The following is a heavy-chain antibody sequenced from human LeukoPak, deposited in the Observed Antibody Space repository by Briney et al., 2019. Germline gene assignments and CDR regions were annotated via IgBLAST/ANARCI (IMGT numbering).Heavy chain of an antibody. CDR2: VSYDGTNK. Sequence: QPGRSLRLSCAASGFTFSTYGMLWVRQAPGKGLEWVAVVSYDGTNKYYADSVKGRFTISRDNSKNTLYLQMSSLRTEDTGVYYCAKDRYGDYYFDYWGRGTLVTVSS. V-gene: IGHV3-30*18. CDR1: GFTFSTYG. D-gene: IGHD4-17*01. J-gene: IGHJ4*02. CDR3: AKDRYGDYYFDY.